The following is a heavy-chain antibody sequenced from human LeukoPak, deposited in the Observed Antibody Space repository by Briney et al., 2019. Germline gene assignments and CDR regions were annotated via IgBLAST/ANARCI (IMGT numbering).Heavy chain of an antibody. V-gene: IGHV4-59*11. CDR3: ASARGEGRSRYYPLFDY. CDR1: GASISSHY. CDR2: TYYRWST. J-gene: IGHJ4*02. Sequence: PSKTLSLTCTVSGASISSHYWTWIRQPPGKRLEWIGYTYYRWSTYYNPSLESRVTISVDPSKNQFSLTLNSVDAADTAVYYCASARGEGRSRYYPLFDYWGQGTLVTVSA. D-gene: IGHD3-3*01.